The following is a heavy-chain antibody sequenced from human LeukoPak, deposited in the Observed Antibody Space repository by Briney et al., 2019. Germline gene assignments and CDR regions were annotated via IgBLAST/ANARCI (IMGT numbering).Heavy chain of an antibody. CDR1: GYSFTTHW. D-gene: IGHD1-26*01. CDR2: IFPGDSET. V-gene: IGHV5-51*01. Sequence: GESLKISCKGSGYSFTTHWIGWVRQLPGKGLEWMGIIFPGDSETLYSASLQGQVTISADKSINTAYLQWSSLKASDTAMYYCASSGSYSPNFDYWGQGTLVTVSS. CDR3: ASSGSYSPNFDY. J-gene: IGHJ4*02.